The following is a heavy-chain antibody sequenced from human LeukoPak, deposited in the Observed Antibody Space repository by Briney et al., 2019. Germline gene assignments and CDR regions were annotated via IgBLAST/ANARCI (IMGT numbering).Heavy chain of an antibody. CDR1: GGSIGSSSHY. Sequence: SETLSLTCTVSGGSIGSSSHYWGWIRQPPGKGLEWIGSIDYSGSTYYNPSLKSRVTISVDTSKNQFSLKLSSVTAADTAVYYCARLVATSPRFDYWGQGTLVTVSS. CDR3: ARLVATSPRFDY. D-gene: IGHD5-12*01. J-gene: IGHJ4*02. CDR2: IDYSGST. V-gene: IGHV4-39*01.